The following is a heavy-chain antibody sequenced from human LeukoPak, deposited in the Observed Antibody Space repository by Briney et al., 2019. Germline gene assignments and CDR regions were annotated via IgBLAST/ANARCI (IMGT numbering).Heavy chain of an antibody. V-gene: IGHV4-59*01. J-gene: IGHJ4*02. CDR2: IYYSGST. CDR3: ARTRNYYYDFDY. D-gene: IGHD3-22*01. CDR1: GGSISSYY. Sequence: SETLSLTCTVSGGSISSYYWSWIRQPPGKGLEWIGYIYYSGSTNYNPSLKSRVTISVDTSKNQFSLKLSSVTAADTAVHYCARTRNYYYDFDYWGQGTLVTVSS.